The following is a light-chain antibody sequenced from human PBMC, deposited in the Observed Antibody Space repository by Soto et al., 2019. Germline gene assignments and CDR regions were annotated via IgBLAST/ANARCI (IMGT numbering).Light chain of an antibody. J-gene: IGKJ3*01. CDR2: AAS. Sequence: AIQLTQSPSSLSASLGDRVTITCRASQDIAIYLAWYQQKPGKAPKLLIYAASTLQSGVPSRFSGSGSGTDFTLTISCLQSEDFATYYCQQYYSYPLFGPGTKVDI. CDR3: QQYYSYPL. CDR1: QDIAIY. V-gene: IGKV1-8*01.